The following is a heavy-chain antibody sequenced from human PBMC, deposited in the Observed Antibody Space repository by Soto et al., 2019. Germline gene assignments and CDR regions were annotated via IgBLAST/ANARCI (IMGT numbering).Heavy chain of an antibody. J-gene: IGHJ4*02. CDR2: TFSSGST. CDR3: AREGSYSAYNFAHGIQLWSFDF. D-gene: IGHD5-12*01. Sequence: ETLSLTCTVSGGSINTFYWSWVRQPAGKGLEWIGRTFSSGSTSFNPSLESRVAMSVDTSKNHFSLNLSSVTAADMAVYYCAREGSYSAYNFAHGIQLWSFDFWGQGALVTVSS. CDR1: GGSINTFY. V-gene: IGHV4-4*07.